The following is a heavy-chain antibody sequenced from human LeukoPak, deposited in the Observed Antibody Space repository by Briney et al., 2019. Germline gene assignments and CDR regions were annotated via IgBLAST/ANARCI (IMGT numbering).Heavy chain of an antibody. J-gene: IGHJ4*02. Sequence: PGGSLRLSCAASGFTFSSYGMHWVRQAPGKGLEWVAVISNDGSNKYYADSVKGRFTISRDNSKNTLYLQMNSLRAEDTAVYYCAKDTVGLLASDYWGQGTLVTVSS. V-gene: IGHV3-30*18. CDR1: GFTFSSYG. D-gene: IGHD4-17*01. CDR2: ISNDGSNK. CDR3: AKDTVGLLASDY.